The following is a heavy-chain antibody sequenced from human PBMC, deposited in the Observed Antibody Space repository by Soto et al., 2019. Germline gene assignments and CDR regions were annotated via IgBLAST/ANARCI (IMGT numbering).Heavy chain of an antibody. D-gene: IGHD4-17*01. J-gene: IGHJ4*02. CDR2: IIPIFGTA. Sequence: QVQLVQSGAEVKKPGSSVKVSCKASGGTFSSYAISWVRQAPGQGLEWMGGIIPIFGTANYAQKFQGRVPXTXDXXTSKAYMELSSLRSEDTAVYYCARDSDYGDYVSDYWGQGTLVTVSS. CDR3: ARDSDYGDYVSDY. CDR1: GGTFSSYA. V-gene: IGHV1-69*05.